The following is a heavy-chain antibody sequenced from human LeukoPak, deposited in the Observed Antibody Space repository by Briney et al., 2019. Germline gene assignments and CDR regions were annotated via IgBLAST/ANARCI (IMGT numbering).Heavy chain of an antibody. J-gene: IGHJ5*02. CDR2: IIPIFGTA. Sequence: SVKVSCKASGYTFTGYYMHWVRQAPGQGLEWMGGIIPIFGTANYAQKFQGRVTITADESTSTAYMELSSLRSEDTAVYYCARVPDILGYCSGGSCYGRFDPWGQGTLVTVSS. CDR3: ARVPDILGYCSGGSCYGRFDP. CDR1: GYTFTGYY. D-gene: IGHD2-15*01. V-gene: IGHV1-69*13.